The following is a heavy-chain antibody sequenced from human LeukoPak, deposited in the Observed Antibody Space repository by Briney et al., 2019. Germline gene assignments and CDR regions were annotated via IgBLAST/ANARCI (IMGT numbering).Heavy chain of an antibody. Sequence: GASVKVSCKASGYTFTSYGISWVRQAPGQGLEWMGWISAYNGNTNYAQKLQGRVTMTTDTSTSTAYMELSRLRSDDTAVYYCARGAPVNWNHDAFDIWGQGTMVTVSS. CDR3: ARGAPVNWNHDAFDI. CDR1: GYTFTSYG. V-gene: IGHV1-18*01. J-gene: IGHJ3*02. D-gene: IGHD1-1*01. CDR2: ISAYNGNT.